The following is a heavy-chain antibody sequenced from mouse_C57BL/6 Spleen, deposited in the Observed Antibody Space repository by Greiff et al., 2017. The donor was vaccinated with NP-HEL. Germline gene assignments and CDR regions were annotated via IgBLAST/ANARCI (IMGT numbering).Heavy chain of an antibody. CDR1: GYSITSGYY. CDR3: ARDTPTMIQSYDGDYVYFDV. Sequence: EVQLQESGPDLVKPSQSLSLTCSVTGYSITSGYYWNWIRQFPGNKLEWMGYISYDGSNNYNPSLKNRISITRDTSKNQFFLKWNSVTTEDTATYYCARDTPTMIQSYDGDYVYFDVWGTGTTVTVSS. CDR2: ISYDGSN. V-gene: IGHV3-6*01. J-gene: IGHJ1*03. D-gene: IGHD2-3*01.